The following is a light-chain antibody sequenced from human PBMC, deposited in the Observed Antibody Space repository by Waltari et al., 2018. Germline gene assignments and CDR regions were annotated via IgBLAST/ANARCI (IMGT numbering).Light chain of an antibody. CDR2: DVS. CDR1: SSASGGKEL. CDR3: SSFTSSTTGI. J-gene: IGLJ2*01. Sequence: LTQLASVFGSLVQLFPIPCSGFSSASGGKELVSWYQQQPGKAPKVIIYDVSNRPSGVSTRFSGSKSGSSASLTISGLQAEDEADYYCSSFTSSTTGIFGGGTKLTVL. V-gene: IGLV2-14*01.